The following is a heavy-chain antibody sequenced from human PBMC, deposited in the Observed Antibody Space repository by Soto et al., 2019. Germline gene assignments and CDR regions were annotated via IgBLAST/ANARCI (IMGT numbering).Heavy chain of an antibody. D-gene: IGHD1-26*01. J-gene: IGHJ4*02. CDR1: GYTFTTYG. Sequence: QVHLVQSGAEVKKPGASVKVSCKASGYTFTTYGIAWVRQAPGQGLEWMGWISAYNANTDYAQTLQGRVTITTDTSTNTAHMELRSLRSDDTAVYYCARGRYLDYWGQGTLVTVSS. V-gene: IGHV1-18*01. CDR3: ARGRYLDY. CDR2: ISAYNANT.